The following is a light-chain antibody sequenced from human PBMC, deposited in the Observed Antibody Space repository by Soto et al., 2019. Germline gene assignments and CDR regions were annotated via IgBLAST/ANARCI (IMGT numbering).Light chain of an antibody. CDR3: SSYTSSSSYV. V-gene: IGLV2-14*01. CDR2: EVS. Sequence: QSVLTQPASVSGSPGQSITISCTGTSSDVGGYKYVSWYQQHPDKAPKLIIFEVSNRPSGISSRFSGSKSGNTASLTISGLQAEDEADYCCSSYTSSSSYVFGTGTKLTVL. J-gene: IGLJ1*01. CDR1: SSDVGGYKY.